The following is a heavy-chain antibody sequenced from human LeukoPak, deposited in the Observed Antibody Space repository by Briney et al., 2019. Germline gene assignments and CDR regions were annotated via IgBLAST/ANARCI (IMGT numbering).Heavy chain of an antibody. J-gene: IGHJ3*02. CDR3: AISPAIAVAENDAFDI. CDR2: ISYEGSNK. V-gene: IGHV3-30*03. Sequence: GRSLRLSCAASGFTFSGYGMHWVRQAPGKGLEWVAVISYEGSNKYYADSVEGRFTISRDNSKNTLYLQMNSLRAEDTAVYYCAISPAIAVAENDAFDIWGQGTMVTVSS. D-gene: IGHD6-19*01. CDR1: GFTFSGYG.